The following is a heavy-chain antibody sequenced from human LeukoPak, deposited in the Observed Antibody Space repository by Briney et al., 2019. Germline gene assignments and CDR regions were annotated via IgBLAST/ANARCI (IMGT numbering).Heavy chain of an antibody. Sequence: GGSLRLSCATSGFTFSNFAMHWVRQAPGKGLEWVAAIVYDGSDQYYGESVKGRFTISRDNSRNTLYLQMNSLRAEDTAVYFCAARKVRGVWFYLDYWGQGTLVTVSS. J-gene: IGHJ4*02. CDR3: AARKVRGVWFYLDY. D-gene: IGHD3-10*01. CDR1: GFTFSNFA. V-gene: IGHV3-30*04. CDR2: IVYDGSDQ.